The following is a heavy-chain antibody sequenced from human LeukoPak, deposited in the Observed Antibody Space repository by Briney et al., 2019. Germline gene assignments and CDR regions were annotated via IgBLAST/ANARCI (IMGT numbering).Heavy chain of an antibody. D-gene: IGHD6-19*01. V-gene: IGHV7-4-1*02. J-gene: IGHJ4*02. Sequence: ASVKVSCKASGYTFTSYAMNWVRQAPGQGLEWMGWINTNTGNPTYAQGFTGRFVFSLDTSVSTAYLQISSLKAEDTAVYYCARDLMGSDGAQIAVAEVGQDTDYWGQGTLVTVSS. CDR3: ARDLMGSDGAQIAVAEVGQDTDY. CDR1: GYTFTSYA. CDR2: INTNTGNP.